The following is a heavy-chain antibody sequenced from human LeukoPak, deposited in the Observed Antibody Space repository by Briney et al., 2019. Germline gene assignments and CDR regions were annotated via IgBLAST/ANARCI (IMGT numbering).Heavy chain of an antibody. Sequence: GGSLRLSCGASVFTFSSYEMKWVRQAPGKGLEWVSYISSSGRTIYYADSVKGRFIISRDNAKNSMFLQMNSLRAEDTAVYYCATAPDCSTTRYCGRFDYGIDVWGQGTTVTVSS. CDR1: VFTFSSYE. D-gene: IGHD1-1*01. CDR3: ATAPDCSTTRYCGRFDYGIDV. CDR2: ISSSGRTI. J-gene: IGHJ6*02. V-gene: IGHV3-48*03.